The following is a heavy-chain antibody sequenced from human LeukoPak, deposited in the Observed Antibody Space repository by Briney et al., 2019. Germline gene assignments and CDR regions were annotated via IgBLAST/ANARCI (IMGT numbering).Heavy chain of an antibody. V-gene: IGHV3-73*01. D-gene: IGHD3-10*01. CDR1: GFTFSRSA. CDR3: TRPRSGTPFDY. Sequence: GGSLRLSCAASGFTFSRSAMHWVRQASGKGLEWVGRIRSKANSYATAYAASVKGRFTISRDDSKNTAYLQMNSLKTEDTAVYYCTRPRSGTPFDYWGQGTLVTVSS. J-gene: IGHJ4*02. CDR2: IRSKANSYAT.